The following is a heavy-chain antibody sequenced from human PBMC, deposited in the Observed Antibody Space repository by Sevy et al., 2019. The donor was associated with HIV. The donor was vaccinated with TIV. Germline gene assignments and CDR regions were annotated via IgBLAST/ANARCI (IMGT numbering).Heavy chain of an antibody. V-gene: IGHV3-72*01. Sequence: GGSLRLSCAASGFTFSDHYMDWVHQAPGKGLEWVGRVKNKANSYSTQYAASVKGRFTISRDDSKNSLYLQMNSLRAEDTAVYYCASIPTDYNSGETQVDYWGQGTLVTVSS. CDR3: ASIPTDYNSGETQVDY. J-gene: IGHJ4*02. D-gene: IGHD3-10*01. CDR2: VKNKANSYST. CDR1: GFTFSDHY.